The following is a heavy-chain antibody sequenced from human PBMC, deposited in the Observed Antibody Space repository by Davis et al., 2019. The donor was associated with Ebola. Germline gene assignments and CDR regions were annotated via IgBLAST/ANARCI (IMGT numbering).Heavy chain of an antibody. J-gene: IGHJ4*02. D-gene: IGHD3-10*01. CDR3: AKDDKFASVGPRGVDH. CDR1: AFSFSAYA. CDR2: ISYHGSKI. Sequence: GGSLRLSCPASAFSFSAYAMHWSCQTATGPEWVAVISYHGSKIYYEDSGKGRFTISRDNSKNTLYLQMSSLRLEDTAVYFCAKDDKFASVGPRGVDHWGQGTQVIVSS. V-gene: IGHV3-30*04.